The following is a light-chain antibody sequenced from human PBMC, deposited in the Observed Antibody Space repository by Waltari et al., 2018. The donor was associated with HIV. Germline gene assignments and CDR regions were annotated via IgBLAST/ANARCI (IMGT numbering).Light chain of an antibody. CDR3: MQTLQTPYI. Sequence: DIVMTQSPLSLPVTPGEPASISRWHSQSLLHSNGYNYLDWYLQKPGQSPQLLIYLGSNRASGVPDRFSGSGSGTDFTLKISRVEAEDVGGYYCMQTLQTPYIFGQGTKLGIK. CDR1: QSLLHSNGYNY. CDR2: LGS. V-gene: IGKV2-28*01. J-gene: IGKJ2*01.